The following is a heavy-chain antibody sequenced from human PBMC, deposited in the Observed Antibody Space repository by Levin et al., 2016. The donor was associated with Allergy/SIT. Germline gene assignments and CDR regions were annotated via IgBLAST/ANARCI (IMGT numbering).Heavy chain of an antibody. D-gene: IGHD6-19*01. CDR2: IYHSGST. CDR1: GGSVTIGGYN. J-gene: IGHJ6*03. Sequence: GSLRLSCTVSGGSVTIGGYNWTWIRQPPGKGLEWIGYIYHSGSTDSNPSLKSRVTILLDKSKNQFSLKLNSVTAADTAVYFCARATFSSSYYYYYYINVWGKGTTVTVSS. CDR3: ARATFSSSYYYYYYINV. V-gene: IGHV4-61*08.